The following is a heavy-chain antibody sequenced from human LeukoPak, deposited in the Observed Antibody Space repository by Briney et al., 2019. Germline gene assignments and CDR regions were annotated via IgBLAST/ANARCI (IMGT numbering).Heavy chain of an antibody. V-gene: IGHV3-23*01. CDR1: GFIFSSYA. Sequence: GGSLRLSCAASGFIFSSYAMSWVRQAPGKGLGWVSVISGSGGYTYYADSVKGRFTISRGNSKNTLYLQMNSLRAEDTAVYYCAMGGSGSPFDYWGQGTLVTVSS. D-gene: IGHD3-10*01. J-gene: IGHJ4*02. CDR3: AMGGSGSPFDY. CDR2: ISGSGGYT.